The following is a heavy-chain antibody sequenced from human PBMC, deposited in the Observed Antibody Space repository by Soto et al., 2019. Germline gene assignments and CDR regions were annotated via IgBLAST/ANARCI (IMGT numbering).Heavy chain of an antibody. CDR2: ISYDGSNK. CDR3: ANDVGSYSSGWYYFDY. CDR1: GFTFSSYG. Sequence: QVQLVESGGGVVQPGRSLRLSCAASGFTFSSYGMHWVRQAPGKGLEWVAVISYDGSNKYYADSVKGRVTISRDNSKNTLYLQMNRVRAEDTAVYYCANDVGSYSSGWYYFDYCGQGTLVTVSS. J-gene: IGHJ4*02. V-gene: IGHV3-30*18. D-gene: IGHD6-19*01.